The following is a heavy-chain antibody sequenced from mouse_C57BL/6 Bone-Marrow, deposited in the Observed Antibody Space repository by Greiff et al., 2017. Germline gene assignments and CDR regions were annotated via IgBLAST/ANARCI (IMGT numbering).Heavy chain of an antibody. CDR2: IYPTSGRT. CDR3: ARSGPLGRSFDY. V-gene: IGHV1-55*01. Sequence: QLQQPGAELVKPGASVKMSCKASGYTFTSYWITWVKQRPGQGLEWIGDIYPTSGRTNYNEKFKSKAILTVDTFSNTAYMQLSSLTSEDSAVFYCARSGPLGRSFDYWGQGTTLTVSS. CDR1: GYTFTSYW. J-gene: IGHJ2*01. D-gene: IGHD4-1*01.